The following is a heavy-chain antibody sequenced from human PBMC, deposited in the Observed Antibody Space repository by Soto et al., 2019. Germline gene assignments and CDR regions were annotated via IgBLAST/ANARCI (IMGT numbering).Heavy chain of an antibody. CDR3: VMVDNYVTPTPQDV. J-gene: IGHJ6*02. Sequence: ASVKVSCKASGYIFFNYGIAWVRQAPRQGLEWMGWISPYTGNTHSASKVQGRLTMTTDTSTSTAYMDLGSLTSDDTAVYYCVMVDNYVTPTPQDVWGQGTTVTVSS. V-gene: IGHV1-18*01. CDR1: GYIFFNYG. D-gene: IGHD3-16*01. CDR2: ISPYTGNT.